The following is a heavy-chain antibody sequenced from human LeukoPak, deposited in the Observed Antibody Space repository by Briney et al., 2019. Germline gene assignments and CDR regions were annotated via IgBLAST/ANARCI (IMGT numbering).Heavy chain of an antibody. CDR1: GFTFSSYS. V-gene: IGHV3-21*01. CDR2: ISSSSSYI. J-gene: IGHJ3*02. CDR3: ASTHGSRWTPGAFDI. Sequence: GGSLRLSCAASGFTFSSYSMNWVRQAPGKGLEWVSSISSSSSYIYYADSVKGRFTISRDNAKNSLYLQMNSLRAEDTAVYYCASTHGSRWTPGAFDIWGQGTMVTVSS. D-gene: IGHD6-13*01.